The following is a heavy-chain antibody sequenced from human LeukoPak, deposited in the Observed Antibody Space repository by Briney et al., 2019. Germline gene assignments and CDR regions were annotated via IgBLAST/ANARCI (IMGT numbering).Heavy chain of an antibody. D-gene: IGHD3-22*01. V-gene: IGHV1-69*05. Sequence: GSSVEVSCKASGGTFSSYAISWVRQAPGQGLEWMGGIIPIFGTANYAQKFQGRVTITTDESTSTAYMELSSLRSEDTAVYYCARVREGYYDSSGYYFDYWGQGTLVTVSS. CDR1: GGTFSSYA. CDR2: IIPIFGTA. J-gene: IGHJ4*02. CDR3: ARVREGYYDSSGYYFDY.